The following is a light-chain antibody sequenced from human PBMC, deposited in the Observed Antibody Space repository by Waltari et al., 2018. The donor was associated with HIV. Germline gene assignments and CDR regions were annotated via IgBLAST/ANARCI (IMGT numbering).Light chain of an antibody. Sequence: QSALTQPPSASGSLGQSVTISCTGSSSDIGAYDSVSWFQQHPRSAPKLLLYEVSRRPSTVSGRFSGSRSGSTAFLTVAGLQPDDEATYFCSRYGDSLRVLFGGGTNVTVL. V-gene: IGLV2-8*01. CDR2: EVS. CDR3: SRYGDSLRVL. J-gene: IGLJ3*02. CDR1: SSDIGAYDS.